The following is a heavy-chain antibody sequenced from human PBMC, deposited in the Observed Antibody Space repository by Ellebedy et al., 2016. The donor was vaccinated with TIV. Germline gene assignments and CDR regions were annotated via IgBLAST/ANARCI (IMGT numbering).Heavy chain of an antibody. CDR2: ISAYNGNT. CDR3: ARLRAYCSGGSCYLLGGWFDP. J-gene: IGHJ5*02. D-gene: IGHD2-15*01. V-gene: IGHV1-18*01. Sequence: ASVKVSCXASGYTFTSYGISWVRQAPGQGLEWMGWISAYNGNTNYAQKLQGRVTMTTDTSTSTAYMELRSLRSDDTAVYYCARLRAYCSGGSCYLLGGWFDPWGQGTPVTVSS. CDR1: GYTFTSYG.